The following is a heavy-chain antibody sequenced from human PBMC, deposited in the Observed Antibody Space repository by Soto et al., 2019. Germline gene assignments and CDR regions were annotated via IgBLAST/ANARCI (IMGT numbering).Heavy chain of an antibody. D-gene: IGHD6-13*01. CDR1: GFTFSDYY. J-gene: IGHJ2*01. CDR3: ARIITAAGGRRYFDH. V-gene: IGHV3-11*05. CDR2: INSSSSYT. Sequence: QVQLVESGGGLVKPGGSLRLSCAASGFTFSDYYMSWIRQAPGKGLEWVSYINSSSSYTNYADSVKGRFTISRDNAKNTLYRQMNRLRAEDTAVYYCARIITAAGGRRYFDHWGRGTMVTVSS.